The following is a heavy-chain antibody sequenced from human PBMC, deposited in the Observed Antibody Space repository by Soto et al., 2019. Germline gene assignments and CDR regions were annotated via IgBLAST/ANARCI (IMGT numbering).Heavy chain of an antibody. V-gene: IGHV3-23*01. CDR1: GFTFSSYA. CDR2: ISGSGGST. Sequence: GGSLRLSCAASGFTFSSYAMSWVRQAPGKGLEWVSAISGSGGSTYYADSVKGRFTISRDNSKNTLYLQMNSLRAEDTAVYYCAKDGALGTVTPSGWFDPWGQGTLVTVSS. D-gene: IGHD4-4*01. CDR3: AKDGALGTVTPSGWFDP. J-gene: IGHJ5*02.